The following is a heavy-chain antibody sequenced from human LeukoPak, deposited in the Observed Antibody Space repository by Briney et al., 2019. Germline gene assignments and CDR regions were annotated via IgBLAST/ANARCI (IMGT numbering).Heavy chain of an antibody. CDR3: AKDMPWTGYFYYYYYYMDV. CDR1: RLTFSSYG. D-gene: IGHD3/OR15-3a*01. Sequence: GGSLRLSCAASRLTFSSYGMSWVRQAPRKGLEWVSAISGSGGSTYYADSVKGRFTISRDNSKNTLYLQMNSLRAEDTAVYYCAKDMPWTGYFYYYYYYMDVWGKGTTVTISS. CDR2: ISGSGGST. V-gene: IGHV3-23*01. J-gene: IGHJ6*03.